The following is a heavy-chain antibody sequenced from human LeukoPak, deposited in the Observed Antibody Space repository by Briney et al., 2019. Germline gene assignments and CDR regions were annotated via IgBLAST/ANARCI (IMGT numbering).Heavy chain of an antibody. J-gene: IGHJ4*02. Sequence: PSETLSLTCTVSGGSISSYYWSWIRQPPGKGLEWIGYIYYSGSTNYNPSLKSRVTIPVDTSKNQFSLKLSSVTAADTAVYYCARLGLYSSGWYAGDYWGQGTLVTVSS. CDR1: GGSISSYY. CDR2: IYYSGST. CDR3: ARLGLYSSGWYAGDY. V-gene: IGHV4-59*01. D-gene: IGHD6-19*01.